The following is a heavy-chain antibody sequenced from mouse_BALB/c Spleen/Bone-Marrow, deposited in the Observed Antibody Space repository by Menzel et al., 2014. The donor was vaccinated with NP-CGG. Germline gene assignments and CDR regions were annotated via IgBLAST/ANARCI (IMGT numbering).Heavy chain of an antibody. V-gene: IGHV1-67*01. J-gene: IGHJ4*01. Sequence: VQLQESGPELVRPGVSVKISCKGSGYTFTDYAMHWVKQSHAKSLEWIGVTSTYSGNTNYNQKFKGKATMTVDKSSSTAYMELARLTSEDSAIYYCARSYYGNYYAMDYWGQGTSVTVSS. CDR2: TSTYSGNT. CDR1: GYTFTDYA. D-gene: IGHD1-1*01. CDR3: ARSYYGNYYAMDY.